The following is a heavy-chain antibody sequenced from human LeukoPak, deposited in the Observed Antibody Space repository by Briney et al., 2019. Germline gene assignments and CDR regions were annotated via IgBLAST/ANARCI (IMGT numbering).Heavy chain of an antibody. D-gene: IGHD4-23*01. Sequence: SEALSLTCTVSGGSISSGGDYWSWIRQHPGKGLEWIGYISYSGTTYYSPSLQSRITISLDTSKNQFSLELSSVTAADTAVYYCARAAWRGSNSRDAFDIWGLGTVVTVSS. CDR1: GGSISSGGDY. CDR2: ISYSGTT. CDR3: ARAAWRGSNSRDAFDI. V-gene: IGHV4-31*03. J-gene: IGHJ3*02.